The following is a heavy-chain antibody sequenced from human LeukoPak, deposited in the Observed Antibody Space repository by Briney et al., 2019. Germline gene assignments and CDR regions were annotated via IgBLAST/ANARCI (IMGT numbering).Heavy chain of an antibody. V-gene: IGHV3-74*01. CDR2: INSDGSST. Sequence: GGSLRLSCAASGFTFSRPWMHWVRKAPGKGLLWVSRINSDGSSTYYADSVKGRFTTSRDNAKNALHLQMNSLTAEDTAVYYCVLDLFSSFAFDIWGQGTMVTVSS. CDR1: GFTFSRPW. CDR3: VLDLFSSFAFDI. D-gene: IGHD3/OR15-3a*01. J-gene: IGHJ3*02.